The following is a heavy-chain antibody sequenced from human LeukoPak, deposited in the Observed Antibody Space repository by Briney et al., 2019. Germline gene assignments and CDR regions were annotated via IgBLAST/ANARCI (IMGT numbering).Heavy chain of an antibody. J-gene: IGHJ4*02. D-gene: IGHD6-13*01. CDR1: GFTFSSYE. CDR2: MSSSGDIV. V-gene: IGHV3-48*03. Sequence: TGGSLRLSCAASGFTFSSYEMNWVRQAPGKGLEWVSYMSSSGDIVDYADSVKGRFTISRDNAKNSLHLQMNSLRAEDTAVYYCARDLRSSSWFSGADYWGQGTLVTVSS. CDR3: ARDLRSSSWFSGADY.